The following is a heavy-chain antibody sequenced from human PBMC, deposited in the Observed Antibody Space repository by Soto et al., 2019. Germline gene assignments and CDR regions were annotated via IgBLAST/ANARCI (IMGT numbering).Heavy chain of an antibody. Sequence: QVQLVQSGAEVKKPGSSVKVSCKASGGTFSSYAISWVRQAPGQGLEWMGGIIPIFGTANYAQKFQGRVTITADKSTSTADVELRSLRSYDPAVYYCAGGRITMIVAVITKEGYYYYGMDVWGQGTTVTVSS. CDR2: IIPIFGTA. J-gene: IGHJ6*02. CDR3: AGGRITMIVAVITKEGYYYYGMDV. D-gene: IGHD3-22*01. V-gene: IGHV1-69*06. CDR1: GGTFSSYA.